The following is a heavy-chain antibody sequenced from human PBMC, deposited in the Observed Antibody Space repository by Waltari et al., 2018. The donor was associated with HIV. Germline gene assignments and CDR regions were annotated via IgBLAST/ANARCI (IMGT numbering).Heavy chain of an antibody. CDR2: INHSGST. D-gene: IGHD6-13*01. J-gene: IGHJ1*01. V-gene: IGHV4-34*01. Sequence: QVQLQQWGAGLLKPSETLSLTCAVYGGSFSGYYWSWIRQPPGKGLEWIGEINHSGSTNYNPSLKSRVTISVDTSKNQFSLNLNSVTAADTAVYYCARVQSSSWKYFQHWGQGTLVTVSS. CDR1: GGSFSGYY. CDR3: ARVQSSSWKYFQH.